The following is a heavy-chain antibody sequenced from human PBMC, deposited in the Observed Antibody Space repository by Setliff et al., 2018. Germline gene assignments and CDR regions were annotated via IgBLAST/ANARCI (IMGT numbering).Heavy chain of an antibody. CDR2: IIPIFGTA. CDR1: GGTFSSYA. V-gene: IGHV1-69*05. Sequence: GASVKVSCKASGGTFSSYAISWVRQAPGQGLEWMGGIIPIFGTANYAQKFQGRVTITTDESTSTAYMELSSLRSEDTAVYYCARTSGYEKHYYYYYGTDVWGQGTTVTVSS. J-gene: IGHJ6*02. CDR3: ARTSGYEKHYYYYYGTDV. D-gene: IGHD5-12*01.